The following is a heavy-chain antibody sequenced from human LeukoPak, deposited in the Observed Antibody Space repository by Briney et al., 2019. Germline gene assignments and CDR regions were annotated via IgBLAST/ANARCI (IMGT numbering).Heavy chain of an antibody. CDR2: INHSGST. CDR3: ARGRMITFGGVIVSTHYYFDY. V-gene: IGHV4-34*01. D-gene: IGHD3-16*02. Sequence: SETLSLTCTVSGGSIISYYWSWIRQPAGKGLEWIGEINHSGSTNYNPSLKSRVTISVDTSKNQFSLKLSSVTAADTAVYYCARGRMITFGGVIVSTHYYFDYWGQGTLVTVSS. CDR1: GGSIISYY. J-gene: IGHJ4*02.